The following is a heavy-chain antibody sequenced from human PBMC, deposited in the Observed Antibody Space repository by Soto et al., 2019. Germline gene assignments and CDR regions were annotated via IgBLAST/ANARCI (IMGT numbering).Heavy chain of an antibody. J-gene: IGHJ5*02. D-gene: IGHD4-4*01. CDR2: IYHSGST. V-gene: IGHV4-30-4*01. Sequence: PXETLSLTCTVSGCSISRSDFYWSWIRQPPGKGLEWIGYIYHSGSTYYNPSLKSRVTISVDTSKNQFSLKLSSVTAADTAVYYCASAPAYSGNYCWFDHWGQGTLVTVSS. CDR1: GCSISRSDFY. CDR3: ASAPAYSGNYCWFDH.